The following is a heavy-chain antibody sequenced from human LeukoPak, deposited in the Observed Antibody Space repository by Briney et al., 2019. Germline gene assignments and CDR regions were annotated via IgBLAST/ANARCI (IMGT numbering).Heavy chain of an antibody. CDR2: IYYSGST. J-gene: IGHJ5*02. D-gene: IGHD6-19*01. CDR1: DGSISSSSYY. Sequence: SETLSLTCTVSDGSISSSSYYWGWIRQPPGKGLEWIGSIYYSGSTYCNPSLKSRVTISVDTSKSQFSLKVTSVTAADTAVYFCARDGRLYSSGQVVWFDPWGQGTLVTVSS. CDR3: ARDGRLYSSGQVVWFDP. V-gene: IGHV4-39*07.